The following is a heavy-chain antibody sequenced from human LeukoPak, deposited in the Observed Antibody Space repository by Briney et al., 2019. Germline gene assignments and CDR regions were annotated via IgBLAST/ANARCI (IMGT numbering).Heavy chain of an antibody. D-gene: IGHD4-11*01. V-gene: IGHV3-48*01. CDR2: ISSSSSTI. J-gene: IGHJ4*02. CDR3: ARELDDYSNLNLDY. Sequence: GGSLRLSCAASGFTFSSYSMNWVRQAPGKGLEWISYISSSSSTIYYADSVKGRFTISRDNAKNSLYLQMNSLRAEDTAVYYCARELDDYSNLNLDYWGQGTLVTVSS. CDR1: GFTFSSYS.